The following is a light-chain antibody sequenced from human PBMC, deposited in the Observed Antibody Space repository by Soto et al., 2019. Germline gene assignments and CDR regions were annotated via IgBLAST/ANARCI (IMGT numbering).Light chain of an antibody. J-gene: IGLJ1*01. CDR1: SSDVGNYEY. Sequence: QSALAQPASVSGSPGQSVTISCTVTSSDVGNYEYVSWYQQHPGKAPKLMIYEVSNRPSGVSNRFSGSKSGTSATLAITGLQTGDEGDYSCGAWDISLNVYVFGGGTKVTVL. CDR2: EVS. CDR3: GAWDISLNVYV. V-gene: IGLV2-14*01.